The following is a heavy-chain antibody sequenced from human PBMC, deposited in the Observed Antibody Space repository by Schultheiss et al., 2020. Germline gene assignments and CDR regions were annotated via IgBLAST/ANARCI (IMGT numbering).Heavy chain of an antibody. Sequence: SETLSLTCTVSGGSVSSGSYYWSWIRQPPGKGLEWIGYIYYSGSTNYNPSLKSRVTISVDTSKNQFSLKLSSVTAADTAVYYCASEGSSSSALDYWGQGTLVTVSS. CDR3: ASEGSSSSALDY. CDR1: GGSVSSGSYY. V-gene: IGHV4-61*01. J-gene: IGHJ4*02. D-gene: IGHD6-6*01. CDR2: IYYSGST.